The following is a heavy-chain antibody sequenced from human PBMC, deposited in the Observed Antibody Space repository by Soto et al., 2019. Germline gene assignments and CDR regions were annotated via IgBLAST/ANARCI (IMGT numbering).Heavy chain of an antibody. V-gene: IGHV3-23*01. D-gene: IGHD6-19*01. Sequence: GGSLRLSCAASGFSFSSYAMSWVRQAPGKGLEWVSDISNSGGVTHYPDSVKGRFTISRDNSKNTLYLQMNSLRAEDTAVYYCARAHSTGWHYFDYWGPGTLVTVS. CDR3: ARAHSTGWHYFDY. CDR1: GFSFSSYA. J-gene: IGHJ4*02. CDR2: ISNSGGVT.